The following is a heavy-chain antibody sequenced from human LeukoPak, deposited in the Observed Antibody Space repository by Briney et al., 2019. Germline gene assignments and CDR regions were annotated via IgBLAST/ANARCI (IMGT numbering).Heavy chain of an antibody. J-gene: IGHJ3*02. D-gene: IGHD3-22*01. CDR3: ARSDSSGYYFPNAFDI. Sequence: PVASVKVSCKASGYTFTSYAMNWVRQAPGQGLEWMGWINTNTGNPTYAQGFTGRFVFSLDTSVSTAYLQISSLKAEDTAVYYCARSDSSGYYFPNAFDIWGQGTMVTVSS. CDR2: INTNTGNP. V-gene: IGHV7-4-1*02. CDR1: GYTFTSYA.